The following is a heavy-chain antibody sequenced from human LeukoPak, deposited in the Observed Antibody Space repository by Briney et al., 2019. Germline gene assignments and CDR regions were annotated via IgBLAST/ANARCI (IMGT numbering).Heavy chain of an antibody. V-gene: IGHV3-30*04. CDR2: ISYDGSNK. CDR1: GFTFSSYA. D-gene: IGHD5-24*01. J-gene: IGHJ4*02. Sequence: PGGSLRLSCAASGFTFSSYAMHWVRQAPGKGLEWVAVISYDGSNKYYADSVKGRFTISRDNSKNTLYLQMNSLRVEDTAIYYCAKDLISGDGYYVFDFDKWGQGALVTVSS. CDR3: AKDLISGDGYYVFDFDK.